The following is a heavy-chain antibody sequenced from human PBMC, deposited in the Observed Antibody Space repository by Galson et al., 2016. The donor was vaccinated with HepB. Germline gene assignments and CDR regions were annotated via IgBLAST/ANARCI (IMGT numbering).Heavy chain of an antibody. CDR3: ARDKAVAGQFDP. CDR1: GFTFSDYA. Sequence: SLRLSCAASGFTFSDYAMNWARQAPGKGLEWVSGISGSGDNTYYADSVKGRFTISRDNAKNSLYLQMNSLRAEDTAVYYCARDKAVAGQFDPWGQGTLVTASS. V-gene: IGHV3-23*01. CDR2: ISGSGDNT. D-gene: IGHD6-19*01. J-gene: IGHJ5*02.